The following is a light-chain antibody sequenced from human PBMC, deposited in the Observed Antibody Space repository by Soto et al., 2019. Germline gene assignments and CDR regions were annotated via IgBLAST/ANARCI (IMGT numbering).Light chain of an antibody. CDR2: KAS. Sequence: DIQMTQSPSPLSASVVDRVTITCRASQSISSWLAWYQQKPGKAPKLLIYKASTLKSGVPSRFSGSGSGTEFTLTISSLQPDDFATYYCQHYNSYSEAFGQGTKVDNK. CDR1: QSISSW. V-gene: IGKV1-5*03. J-gene: IGKJ1*01. CDR3: QHYNSYSEA.